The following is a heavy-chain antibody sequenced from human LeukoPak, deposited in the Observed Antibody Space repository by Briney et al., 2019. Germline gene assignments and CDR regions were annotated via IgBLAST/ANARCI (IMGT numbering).Heavy chain of an antibody. D-gene: IGHD3-10*01. J-gene: IGHJ4*02. Sequence: GGSLRLSCAASGFTISTYGMSWVRQAPGKGLEWVSSISGGSAYYADSVKGRFTISRDNSKNTVSLQMNSLRAEDTAVYYCAKSVYHSGNYWGQGTLVTVSS. CDR1: GFTISTYG. V-gene: IGHV3-23*01. CDR2: ISGGSA. CDR3: AKSVYHSGNY.